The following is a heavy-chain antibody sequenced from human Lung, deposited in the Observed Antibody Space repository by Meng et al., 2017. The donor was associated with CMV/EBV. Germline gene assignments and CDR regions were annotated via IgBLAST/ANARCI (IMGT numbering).Heavy chain of an antibody. J-gene: IGHJ4*02. D-gene: IGHD2-8*01. CDR2: ISPTTGYT. Sequence: QVPLVVFGGXXVXPGXFXXLCCTGSGFTFSDYYMSWIRQAPGKGLECVSYISPTTGYTEYADSVMGRFTISRDNAKNSLFLQMNSLRSEDTAVYYCARDFSLYRTSGVKWGQGTLVTVSS. CDR1: GFTFSDYY. V-gene: IGHV3-11*05. CDR3: ARDFSLYRTSGVK.